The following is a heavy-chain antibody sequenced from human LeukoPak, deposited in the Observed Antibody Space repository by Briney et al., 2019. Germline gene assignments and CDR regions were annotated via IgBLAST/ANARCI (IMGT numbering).Heavy chain of an antibody. CDR2: LNHSGST. CDR3: ARGTYYYDSSGYWGPTTLTFDY. CDR1: GGSISSSSVY. V-gene: IGHV4-39*07. J-gene: IGHJ4*02. D-gene: IGHD3-22*01. Sequence: PSETLSLTCTVSGGSISSSSVYWGWIRQPPGKGLEWIGELNHSGSTNYNPSLKSRVTISVDTSKNQFSLKLSSVTAADTAVYYCARGTYYYDSSGYWGPTTLTFDYWGQGTLLTVSS.